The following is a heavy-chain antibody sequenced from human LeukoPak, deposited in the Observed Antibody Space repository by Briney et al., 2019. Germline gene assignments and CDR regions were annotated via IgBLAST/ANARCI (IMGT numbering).Heavy chain of an antibody. Sequence: GGSLRLSCTASGFTFGDYAMTWVRQAPGKGLEWVGFIRSKIYGGAPEYAASVKGRFTISRDDSKGIAYLQMNSLKTEDTAVYYCTRDQTPYYWGQGTLVTVSS. CDR2: IRSKIYGGAP. V-gene: IGHV3-49*04. J-gene: IGHJ4*02. CDR3: TRDQTPYY. CDR1: GFTFGDYA.